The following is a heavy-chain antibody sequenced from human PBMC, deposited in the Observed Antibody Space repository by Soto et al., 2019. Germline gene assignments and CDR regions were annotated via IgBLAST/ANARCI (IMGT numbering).Heavy chain of an antibody. J-gene: IGHJ4*02. D-gene: IGHD4-17*01. V-gene: IGHV4-4*07. CDR3: ARRGGGDYLFDS. CDR1: GASISGYY. Sequence: SETLSLTCTVSGASISGYYWSWIRKSAGKGLEWIGRIYATGTTDYNPSLKSRVMMSVDTSKKQFSLRLRSVTAADTAIYFCARRGGGDYLFDSWGQGILVTVSS. CDR2: IYATGTT.